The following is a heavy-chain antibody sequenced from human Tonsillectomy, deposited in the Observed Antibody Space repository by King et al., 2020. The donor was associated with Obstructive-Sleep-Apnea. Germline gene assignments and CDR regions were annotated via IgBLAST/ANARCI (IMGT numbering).Heavy chain of an antibody. CDR1: GFTFSTYA. CDR2: ISGSGGTT. Sequence: VQLVESGGDLVQPGGSLRLSCAASGFTFSTYAMTWVRQAPGKGLEWVSSISGSGGTTYYADSVKGRFTVSRDNSKSTLFLQMSNLGTEDTAIYYCAKGPRIAVAATLTDYWGQGTLATVSS. CDR3: AKGPRIAVAATLTDY. D-gene: IGHD6-19*01. V-gene: IGHV3-23*04. J-gene: IGHJ4*02.